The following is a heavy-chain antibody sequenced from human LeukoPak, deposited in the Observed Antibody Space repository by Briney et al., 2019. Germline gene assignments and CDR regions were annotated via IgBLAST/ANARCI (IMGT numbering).Heavy chain of an antibody. V-gene: IGHV3-53*01. CDR3: ARASGYSGYDPFHY. CDR2: IYSGGDT. CDR1: GFTVSSNY. J-gene: IGHJ4*02. D-gene: IGHD5-12*01. Sequence: GGSLRLSCAASGFTVSSNYMSWVSQAPGKGLEWVSVIYSGGDTYYADSVKGRFTISRDNSKNTLYLRMNTLRAEDTAVYYCARASGYSGYDPFHYWGQGTLVTVSS.